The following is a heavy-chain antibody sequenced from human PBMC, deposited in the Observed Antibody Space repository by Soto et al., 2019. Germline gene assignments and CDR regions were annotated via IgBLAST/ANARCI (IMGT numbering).Heavy chain of an antibody. Sequence: EVQLVESGGGLVQPGGSLRLSCAASGFTFSTYWMSWVRQAPGKGLEWVVKIKHDGSEKFYVNSVEGRFTISRDSTKNSLYLQMNSLRAADTAVYYCARDGTDDAFDIWGQGTMVTVSS. CDR3: ARDGTDDAFDI. CDR1: GFTFSTYW. J-gene: IGHJ3*02. V-gene: IGHV3-7*03. CDR2: IKHDGSEK.